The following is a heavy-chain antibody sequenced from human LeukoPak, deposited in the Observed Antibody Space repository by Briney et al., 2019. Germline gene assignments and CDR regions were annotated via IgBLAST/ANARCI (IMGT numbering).Heavy chain of an antibody. D-gene: IGHD5-24*01. J-gene: IGHJ3*02. CDR2: IYTSGST. CDR1: GGSISSGSYY. Sequence: SQTLSLTCTVSGGSISSGSYYWSWIRQPAGKGLEWIGRIYTSGSTNYNPSLKSRVTISVDTSKNQFSLKLSSVTAADTAVYYCARQGDGSPRPAFDIWGQGTMVTVSS. CDR3: ARQGDGSPRPAFDI. V-gene: IGHV4-61*02.